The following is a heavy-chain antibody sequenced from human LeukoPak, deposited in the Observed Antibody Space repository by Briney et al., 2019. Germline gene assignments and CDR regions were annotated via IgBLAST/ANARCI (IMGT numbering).Heavy chain of an antibody. J-gene: IGHJ5*02. Sequence: GASVKVSCKASGYTFTNYYMYWVRQAPGQGLEWMGIINPSGGSTTYAQKFQGRVTMTRDTSISTAYMELSRLRSDDTAVYYCARGPILWFGKPTTQNWFDPWGQGTLVTVSS. V-gene: IGHV1-46*01. CDR1: GYTFTNYY. CDR2: INPSGGST. D-gene: IGHD3-10*01. CDR3: ARGPILWFGKPTTQNWFDP.